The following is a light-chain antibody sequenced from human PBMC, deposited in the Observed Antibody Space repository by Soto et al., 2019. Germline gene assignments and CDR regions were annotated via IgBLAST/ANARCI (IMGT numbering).Light chain of an antibody. Sequence: EIVLTQSPATLSLSPGERATLSCRASQSVSSYLAWYQQKPGQAPMLLIYDASNRATGIPARFSGSGSGTDFTLTISSLEPEDFAVYYCKQRSNWPPYTFGQGTKLEIK. J-gene: IGKJ2*01. V-gene: IGKV3-11*01. CDR3: KQRSNWPPYT. CDR2: DAS. CDR1: QSVSSY.